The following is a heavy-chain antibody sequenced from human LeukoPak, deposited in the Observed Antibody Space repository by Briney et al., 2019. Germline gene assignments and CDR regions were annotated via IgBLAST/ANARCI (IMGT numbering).Heavy chain of an antibody. V-gene: IGHV3-23*01. J-gene: IGHJ4*02. CDR3: AKGTYYDILTGYKWYYFDY. D-gene: IGHD3-9*01. CDR1: GFTFSSYA. Sequence: GGSLRLSCAASGFTFSSYAMSWVRQAPGKGLEWVSAISGSGGSTYYADSVKGRFTISRDNSKNTLYLQMNSLRAEDTAVYYCAKGTYYDILTGYKWYYFDYWGQGALVTVSS. CDR2: ISGSGGST.